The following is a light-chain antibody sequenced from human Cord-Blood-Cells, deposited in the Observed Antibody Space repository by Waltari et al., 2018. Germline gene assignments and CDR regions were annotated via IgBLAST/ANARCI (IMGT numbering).Light chain of an antibody. Sequence: QSALTQPPSASGSPGQSVTISCTGTSSDVGGYNYVSWYQQQPGKAPKLMIYEVSKRPSGVPDRFSGSKSGNTASLTVSGLQAEDEADYYCSSYAGSNNLVFGTGTKVTVL. CDR2: EVS. CDR1: SSDVGGYNY. V-gene: IGLV2-8*01. J-gene: IGLJ1*01. CDR3: SSYAGSNNLV.